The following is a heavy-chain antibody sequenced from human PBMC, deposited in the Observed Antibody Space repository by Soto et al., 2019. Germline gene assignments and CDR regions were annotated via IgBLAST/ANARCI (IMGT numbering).Heavy chain of an antibody. CDR1: GYTFTSYG. V-gene: IGHV1-18*04. D-gene: IGHD3-22*01. Sequence: ASVKVSCKASGYTFTSYGISWVRQAPGQGLEWMGWVSAYNGNTNYAQKLQGRVNMTTDTSKSTAYMELRSLRSDDTAVYYCARASTTEYYYDSSGSNDAFDIWGQGTMVTVSS. J-gene: IGHJ3*02. CDR3: ARASTTEYYYDSSGSNDAFDI. CDR2: VSAYNGNT.